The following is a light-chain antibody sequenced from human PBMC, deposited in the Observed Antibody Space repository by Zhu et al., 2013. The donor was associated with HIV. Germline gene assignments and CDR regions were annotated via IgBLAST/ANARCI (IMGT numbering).Light chain of an antibody. Sequence: DVHMTQSPSSVSASVGDRVTITCRASQSIKTWLVWYQQKPGKAPRLLIYAASSLQSGVPSRFSGSGSGTDFTLTISNLQPEDFATYYCQQANSLPPTFGGGTTVEIK. J-gene: IGKJ4*01. CDR3: QQANSLPPT. V-gene: IGKV1-12*01. CDR1: QSIKTW. CDR2: AAS.